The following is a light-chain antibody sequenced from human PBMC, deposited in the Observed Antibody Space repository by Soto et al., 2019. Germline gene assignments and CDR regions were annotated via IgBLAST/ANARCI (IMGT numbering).Light chain of an antibody. J-gene: IGKJ4*01. V-gene: IGKV3-15*01. CDR1: QSVSSN. CDR3: HQYDDGPLVT. Sequence: EIVMTQSPATLSLSPGERATLSCRASQSVSSNVAWYQQIPGQTPRLLIYGASTRATGIPVRSSGSGSGTELTLTISSLQSEDFAVYYCHQYDDGPLVTFGGGTKVDIK. CDR2: GAS.